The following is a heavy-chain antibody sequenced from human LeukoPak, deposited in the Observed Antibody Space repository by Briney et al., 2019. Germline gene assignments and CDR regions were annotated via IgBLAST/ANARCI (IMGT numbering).Heavy chain of an antibody. J-gene: IGHJ4*02. D-gene: IGHD4-11*01. Sequence: GGSLRLSCAASGFNFRDYDMAWVRQAPGKGLEWVASISASGATTNYADSVRGRFTISRDNSNKVTYLRMNSLRAEDTAVFYCARSINYGNYLLDSWGQGTRVTVSS. CDR2: ISASGATT. CDR1: GFNFRDYD. CDR3: ARSINYGNYLLDS. V-gene: IGHV3-23*01.